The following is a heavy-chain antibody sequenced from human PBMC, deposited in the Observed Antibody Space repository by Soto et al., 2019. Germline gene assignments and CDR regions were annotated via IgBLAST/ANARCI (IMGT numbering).Heavy chain of an antibody. D-gene: IGHD2-15*01. J-gene: IGHJ6*02. CDR2: ISSSSSTI. CDR3: ARDPVVVAATYYYYYGMDV. V-gene: IGHV3-48*02. CDR1: GFTFSSYS. Sequence: PGGSLRLSCAASGFTFSSYSMDWVRQAPGKGLEWVSYISSSSSTIYYADSVKGRFTISRDNAKNSLYLQMNSLRDEDTAVYYCARDPVVVAATYYYYYGMDVWGQGTTVTVSS.